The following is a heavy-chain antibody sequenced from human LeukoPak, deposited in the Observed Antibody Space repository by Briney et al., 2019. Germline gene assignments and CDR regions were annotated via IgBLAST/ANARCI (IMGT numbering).Heavy chain of an antibody. CDR2: IYYSGST. CDR1: GGSISSYY. Sequence: SETLSLTCTVSGGSISSYYWSWIRQPPGKGLEWIGYIYYSGSTNYNPSLKSRVTISVDTSKNQFSLKLSSVTAADTAVYYCARHLLLAGIFDYWGQGTLVTVPS. CDR3: ARHLLLAGIFDY. D-gene: IGHD6-19*01. V-gene: IGHV4-59*08. J-gene: IGHJ4*02.